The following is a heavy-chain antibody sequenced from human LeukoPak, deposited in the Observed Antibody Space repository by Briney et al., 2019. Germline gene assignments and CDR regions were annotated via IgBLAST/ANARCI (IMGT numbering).Heavy chain of an antibody. CDR2: INPNSGGT. V-gene: IGHV1-2*02. CDR1: GYTFTGYY. D-gene: IGHD5-18*01. Sequence: ASVTVSCKASGYTFTGYYMHWVRQAPGQGLEWMGWINPNSGGTNYAQKFRGRVTMTRDTSISTAYMELSRLRSDDTAVYYCARDQAMVTESYFDYWGQGTLVTVSS. J-gene: IGHJ4*02. CDR3: ARDQAMVTESYFDY.